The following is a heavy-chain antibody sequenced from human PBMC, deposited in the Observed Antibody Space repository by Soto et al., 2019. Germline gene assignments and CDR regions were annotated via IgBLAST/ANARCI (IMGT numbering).Heavy chain of an antibody. Sequence: QVHLVQSGTEVKKPGASVRVSCKTSGYTFHTYGITWVRQAPGQGLEWMGWISTYNGNTNYAQNLQGRVTMTTDPSTRTAYMEVRSLTSDDTAVYYCARKSSSSSWFDPWGQGTLVTVSS. J-gene: IGHJ5*02. V-gene: IGHV1-18*01. D-gene: IGHD6-6*01. CDR2: ISTYNGNT. CDR1: GYTFHTYG. CDR3: ARKSSSSSWFDP.